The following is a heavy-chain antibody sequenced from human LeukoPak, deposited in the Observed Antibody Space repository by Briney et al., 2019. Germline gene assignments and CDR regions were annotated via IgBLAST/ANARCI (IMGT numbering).Heavy chain of an antibody. CDR2: IWYDGSNK. J-gene: IGHJ4*02. V-gene: IGHV3-33*01. Sequence: GGSLRLSCAASGFTFSSYGMHWVRQAPGKGLEWVAVIWYDGSNKYYADSVKDRFTISRDNSKNTLYLQMNSLRAEDTAVYYCAGSIAVAGTIDYWGQGTLVTVSS. D-gene: IGHD6-19*01. CDR3: AGSIAVAGTIDY. CDR1: GFTFSSYG.